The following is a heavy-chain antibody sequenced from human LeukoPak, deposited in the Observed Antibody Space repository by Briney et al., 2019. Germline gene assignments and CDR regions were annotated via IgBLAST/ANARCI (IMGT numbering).Heavy chain of an antibody. J-gene: IGHJ3*02. D-gene: IGHD2/OR15-2a*01. V-gene: IGHV4-59*08. CDR1: GGSISSYY. Sequence: SQTLSLTCTVSGGSISSYYWSWIRQPPGKGLEWIGYIYYSGSTKYNPSLKSRVTISVDTSKNQFSLKLSSVTAADTAVYYCARHFFVGAEDAFDIWGQGTMVTVSS. CDR2: IYYSGST. CDR3: ARHFFVGAEDAFDI.